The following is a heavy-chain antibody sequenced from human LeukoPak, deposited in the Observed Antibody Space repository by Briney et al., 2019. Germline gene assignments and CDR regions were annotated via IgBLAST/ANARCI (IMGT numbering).Heavy chain of an antibody. D-gene: IGHD3-9*01. CDR2: IYSGGTT. Sequence: GGSLRLSCAASGFTVSTNCMTWVRQAPGKGLEWVSTIYSGGTTYYADSVMGRFTISRHNSRNTLYLQMNSLRAEDTAVFYCARGLTSYYNNWFEPWGQGTLVTVSS. V-gene: IGHV3-53*04. CDR3: ARGLTSYYNNWFEP. J-gene: IGHJ5*02. CDR1: GFTVSTNC.